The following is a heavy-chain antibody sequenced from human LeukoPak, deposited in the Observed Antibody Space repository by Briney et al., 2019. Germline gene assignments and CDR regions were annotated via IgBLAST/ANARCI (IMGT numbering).Heavy chain of an antibody. V-gene: IGHV3-30-3*01. D-gene: IGHD2-8*02. CDR2: ISYDGSNK. J-gene: IGHJ6*02. CDR1: GFTFSSYA. CDR3: ARELVVLGGMDV. Sequence: PGRSLRLSCAASGFTFSSYAMYWVRQAPGKGLEWVAVISYDGSNKYYADSVKGRFTISRDNSKNTLYLQMNSLRAEDTAVYYCARELVVLGGMDVWGQGTTVTVSS.